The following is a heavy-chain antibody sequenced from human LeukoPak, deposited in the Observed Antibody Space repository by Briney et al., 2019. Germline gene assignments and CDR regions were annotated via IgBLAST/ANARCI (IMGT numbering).Heavy chain of an antibody. V-gene: IGHV4-61*02. J-gene: IGHJ4*02. CDR3: ARDRYDYYDY. CDR2: IYTSGST. D-gene: IGHD5-12*01. CDR1: GGSISSGSYY. Sequence: PSETLSLTCTVSGGSISSGSYYWSWIRQPAGKGLEWIGRIYTSGSTNYNPSLKSRVTMSVDTSKNQFSLKLSSVTAADTAVYYCARDRYDYYDYWGQGTLVTVSS.